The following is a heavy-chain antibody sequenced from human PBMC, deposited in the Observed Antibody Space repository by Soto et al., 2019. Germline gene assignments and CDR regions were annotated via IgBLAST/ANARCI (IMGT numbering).Heavy chain of an antibody. D-gene: IGHD5-12*01. CDR2: THYSGSP. Sequence: PSETLSLTCTVSGGSINSADFYWSWIRQPPGKGLDWIVHTHYSGSPYYTPSLRSRVTISVDMSKNQLSLELISVTAADTAVYYRARSGSRSGYDYGIGGNNWLDPWGQGTLVAVSS. V-gene: IGHV4-30-4*01. J-gene: IGHJ5*02. CDR1: GGSINSADFY. CDR3: ARSGSRSGYDYGIGGNNWLDP.